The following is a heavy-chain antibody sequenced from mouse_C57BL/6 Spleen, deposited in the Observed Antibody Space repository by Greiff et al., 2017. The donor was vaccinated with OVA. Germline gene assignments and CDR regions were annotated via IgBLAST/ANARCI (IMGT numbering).Heavy chain of an antibody. CDR2: INPNNGGT. J-gene: IGHJ4*01. V-gene: IGHV1-26*01. CDR1: GYTFNDYY. Sequence: EVQLQQSGPELVKPGASVKISCKASGYTFNDYYMNWVKQSHGKSLEWIGDINPNNGGTSYNQKFKGKATLTVDKSSSTAYMELRSLTSEDSAVYYCARRPPTVVAPYAMDYWGQGTSVTISS. D-gene: IGHD1-1*01. CDR3: ARRPPTVVAPYAMDY.